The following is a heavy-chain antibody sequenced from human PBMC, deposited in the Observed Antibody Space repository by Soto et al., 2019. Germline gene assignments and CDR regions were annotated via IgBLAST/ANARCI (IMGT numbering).Heavy chain of an antibody. CDR1: GFTFSSYA. CDR2: ISGSGDST. D-gene: IGHD3-10*01. Sequence: GGSLRLSCAASGFTFSSYAMSWVRQAPGKGLELVAVISGSGDSTYADSVKGRFSISRDNSKNTLYLQMNSLRAEDTAVYYCARATYGSGTYYLYYYGMDVWGQGTTVTVSS. CDR3: ARATYGSGTYYLYYYGMDV. V-gene: IGHV3-23*01. J-gene: IGHJ6*02.